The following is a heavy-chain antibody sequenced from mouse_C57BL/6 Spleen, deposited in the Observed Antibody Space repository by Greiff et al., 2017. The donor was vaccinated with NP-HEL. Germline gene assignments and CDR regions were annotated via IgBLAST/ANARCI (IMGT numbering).Heavy chain of an antibody. Sequence: VQLQQSGAELVKPGASVKMSCKASGYTFTSYWITWVKQRPGQGLEWIGDIYPGSGSTNYNEKFKSKATLTVDTSSSTAYMQRSSLTSEDSAVYYCARNDGAWFAYWGQGTLVTVSA. CDR3: ARNDGAWFAY. J-gene: IGHJ3*01. D-gene: IGHD2-12*01. CDR1: GYTFTSYW. V-gene: IGHV1-55*01. CDR2: IYPGSGST.